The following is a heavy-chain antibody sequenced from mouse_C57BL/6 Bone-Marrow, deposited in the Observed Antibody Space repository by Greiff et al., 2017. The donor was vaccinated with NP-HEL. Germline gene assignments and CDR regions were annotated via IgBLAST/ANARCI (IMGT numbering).Heavy chain of an antibody. CDR2: SRNKANDYTT. CDR3: ARDEATEGGYFDV. D-gene: IGHD3-2*02. J-gene: IGHJ1*03. V-gene: IGHV7-1*01. Sequence: EVKLMESGGGLVQSGRSLRLSCATSGFTFSDFYMEWVRQAPGKGLEWIAASRNKANDYTTEYSASVKGRFIVSRDTSQSILYLQMNALRAEDTAIYYCARDEATEGGYFDVWGTGTTVTVSS. CDR1: GFTFSDFY.